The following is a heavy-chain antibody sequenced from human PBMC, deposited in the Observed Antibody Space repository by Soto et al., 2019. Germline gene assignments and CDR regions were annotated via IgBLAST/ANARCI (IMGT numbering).Heavy chain of an antibody. CDR3: ARGTSTVTNDYYYGMDA. CDR2: IYYSGST. J-gene: IGHJ6*02. CDR1: CGSISSYY. V-gene: IGHV4-59*01. Sequence: SETLSLTCTVSCGSISSYYWSWIRQPPGKGLEWIGYIYYSGSTNYNPSLKSRVTISVDTSKNQFSLKLSSVTAADTAVYYCARGTSTVTNDYYYGMDAWGQGTTVTVSS. D-gene: IGHD4-17*01.